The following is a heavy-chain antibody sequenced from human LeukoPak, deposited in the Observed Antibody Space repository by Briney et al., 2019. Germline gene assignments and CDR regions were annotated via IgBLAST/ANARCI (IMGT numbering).Heavy chain of an antibody. D-gene: IGHD6-19*01. J-gene: IGHJ4*02. CDR1: GGSISSYY. V-gene: IGHV4-59*01. CDR2: IYYSGGT. CDR3: AKGVAGTGTYYFDY. Sequence: PSETLSLTCTVSGGSISSYYWSWIRQPPGKGLEWIGYIYYSGGTNYNPSLKSRVTISVDTSKNQFSLKLSSVTAADTAVYYCAKGVAGTGTYYFDYWGQGTLVTVSS.